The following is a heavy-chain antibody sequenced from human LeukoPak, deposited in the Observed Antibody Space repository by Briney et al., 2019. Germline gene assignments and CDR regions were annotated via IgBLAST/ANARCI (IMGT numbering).Heavy chain of an antibody. CDR1: GFTFTNYP. CDR3: ARDLRCSSTSCKYYYYGMDV. Sequence: GGSLRLSCAASGFTFTNYPMIWVRQAPGRGLTWVSGSGSGGSTYYADSVKGRFTISRDNSKNTLYLQMNSLRDEDTAVYYCARDLRCSSTSCKYYYYGMDVWGQGTTVTVSS. V-gene: IGHV3-23*01. D-gene: IGHD2-2*01. CDR2: SGSGGST. J-gene: IGHJ6*02.